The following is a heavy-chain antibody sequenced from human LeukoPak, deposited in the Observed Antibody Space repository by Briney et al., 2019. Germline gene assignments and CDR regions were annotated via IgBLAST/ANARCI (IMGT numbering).Heavy chain of an antibody. D-gene: IGHD3-10*01. V-gene: IGHV1-2*04. CDR2: INPNSGGT. CDR1: GYTFTGYY. CDR3: ARGGKIMVRGVITQFDP. J-gene: IGHJ5*02. Sequence: ASVKVSCKASGYTFTGYYMHWVRQAPGQGLEWVGWINPNSGGTNYAQKFQGWVTMTRDTSISTAYMELSRLRSDDTAVYYCARGGKIMVRGVITQFDPWGQGTLVTVSS.